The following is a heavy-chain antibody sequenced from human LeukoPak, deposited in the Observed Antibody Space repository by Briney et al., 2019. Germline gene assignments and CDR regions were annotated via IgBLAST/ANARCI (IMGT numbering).Heavy chain of an antibody. CDR3: ARVPLSDASGHYYPH. V-gene: IGHV1-3*04. Sequence: ASVKVSCKTSGYTFTNYGMHWVRQAPRQSPEWMGWINTGNGDTKSSQRFQDRVTLTRDTSARTAYMELNGLNSEDTAVYYCARVPLSDASGHYYPHWGQGTLVTVSS. CDR1: GYTFTNYG. CDR2: INTGNGDT. J-gene: IGHJ1*01. D-gene: IGHD1-26*01.